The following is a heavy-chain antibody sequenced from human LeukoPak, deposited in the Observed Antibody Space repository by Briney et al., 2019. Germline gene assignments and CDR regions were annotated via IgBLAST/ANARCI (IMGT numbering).Heavy chain of an antibody. CDR1: GFTVSHNY. V-gene: IGHV3-66*01. J-gene: IGHJ6*02. CDR2: IYSGGRT. Sequence: PRGSLRLSCAASGFTVSHNYMSWVRQAPGKGLEWVSAIYSGGRTYYADSVKARFTISRENSKNTLYLQMNSLRAEDTAVYYCAGVTSYYDFWSGYPSDYYAMDVWGQGTTVTVSS. D-gene: IGHD3-3*01. CDR3: AGVTSYYDFWSGYPSDYYAMDV.